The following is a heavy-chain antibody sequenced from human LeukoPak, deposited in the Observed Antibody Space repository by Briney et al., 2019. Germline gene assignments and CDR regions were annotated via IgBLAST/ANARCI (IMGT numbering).Heavy chain of an antibody. V-gene: IGHV3-21*01. Sequence: KPGGSLRLSCAASGFTFSSYSMHWVRQAPGKGLEWVSSISSNSSYIYYADSVKGRFTISRDNAKNSLYLQMNSLRAEDTAVYYCARLGTVAGRTFDYWGQGTMVTVSS. J-gene: IGHJ4*02. CDR2: ISSNSSYI. D-gene: IGHD6-19*01. CDR3: ARLGTVAGRTFDY. CDR1: GFTFSSYS.